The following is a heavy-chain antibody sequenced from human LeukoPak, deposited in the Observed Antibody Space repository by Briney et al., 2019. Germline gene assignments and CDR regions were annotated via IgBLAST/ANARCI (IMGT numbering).Heavy chain of an antibody. D-gene: IGHD6-19*01. Sequence: GGSLRLSCAASGFTFNNYGMNWVRQAPGKGLEWVSGIGVSGGSTSYADSVKGRFTISSDNSKNTLYLQTISLTADDTTVFYCAGGTFGSGWFALGQGTLVTVSS. CDR2: IGVSGGST. V-gene: IGHV3-23*01. J-gene: IGHJ5*02. CDR1: GFTFNNYG. CDR3: AGGTFGSGWFA.